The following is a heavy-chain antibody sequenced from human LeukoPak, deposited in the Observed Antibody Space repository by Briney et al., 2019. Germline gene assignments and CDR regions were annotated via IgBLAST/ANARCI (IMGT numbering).Heavy chain of an antibody. CDR2: ISGNNGNT. CDR3: ARVRVNYVWGNYPVDY. CDR1: VYTFTSYG. D-gene: IGHD3-16*02. V-gene: IGHV1-18*01. Sequence: ASVKVSCKASVYTFTSYGISWVRQAPGQGLGWMGWISGNNGNTNYAQKLQGRVTMTTDTSTSTAYVELRSLRSDDTALYYCARVRVNYVWGNYPVDYWGQGTLVTVSS. J-gene: IGHJ4*02.